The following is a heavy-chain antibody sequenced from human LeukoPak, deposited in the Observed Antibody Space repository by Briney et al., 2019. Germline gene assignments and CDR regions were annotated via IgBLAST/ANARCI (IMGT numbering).Heavy chain of an antibody. CDR1: GFTFGDYA. J-gene: IGHJ4*02. V-gene: IGHV3-49*03. CDR3: TRGGGGSDFDWLFLQGFDY. D-gene: IGHD3-9*01. Sequence: PGGSLRLSCTASGFTFGDYAMSWFRQAPGQWLELVGFIRSKAYGGTKEYAAYAKGRFTISRDDSKSIAYLQMNSLKTEDTAVYYCTRGGGGSDFDWLFLQGFDYWGQGTLVTVSS. CDR2: IRSKAYGGTK.